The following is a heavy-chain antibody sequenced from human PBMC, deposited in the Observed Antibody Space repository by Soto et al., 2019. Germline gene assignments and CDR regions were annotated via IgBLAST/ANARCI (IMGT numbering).Heavy chain of an antibody. CDR3: ARAHAPTLPFDY. J-gene: IGHJ4*01. Sequence: SETLSLTCTVSGGSMRNVYWSWIRQPPGKRLEWIGFIFHSGNAKYNPSLKSRVTISIDTSKSQSSLSLDSVTAADTAVYFCARAHAPTLPFDYWGLGTLVTVSS. V-gene: IGHV4-59*01. CDR1: GGSMRNVY. D-gene: IGHD2-15*01. CDR2: IFHSGNA.